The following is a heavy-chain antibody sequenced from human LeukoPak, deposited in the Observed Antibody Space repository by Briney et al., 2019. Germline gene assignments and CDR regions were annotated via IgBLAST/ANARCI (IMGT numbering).Heavy chain of an antibody. D-gene: IGHD5-12*01. Sequence: PGRSLRLSCAASGFTFDDYAMHWVRQAPGKGLEWVSGISWNSGSIGYADSVKGRFTISRDNAKNSLYLQMNSLRAEDTALYYCAKNSGYDSASQDAFDIWGQGTMVTVSS. V-gene: IGHV3-9*01. CDR3: AKNSGYDSASQDAFDI. J-gene: IGHJ3*02. CDR2: ISWNSGSI. CDR1: GFTFDDYA.